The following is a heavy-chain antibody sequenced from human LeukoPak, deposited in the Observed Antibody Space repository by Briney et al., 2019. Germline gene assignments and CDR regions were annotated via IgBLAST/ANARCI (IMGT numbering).Heavy chain of an antibody. CDR3: ARDGDYYGSH. D-gene: IGHD3-10*01. V-gene: IGHV1-2*02. Sequence: ASVKLSCKSSGYTFTGCYMHWVRQAPGQGLEWMGWINPNSGGTNYAQKFHGRVTMTRDTSISTAYMELSRLRSDDTAVYYCARDGDYYGSHWGQGTLVTVSS. CDR1: GYTFTGCY. CDR2: INPNSGGT. J-gene: IGHJ4*02.